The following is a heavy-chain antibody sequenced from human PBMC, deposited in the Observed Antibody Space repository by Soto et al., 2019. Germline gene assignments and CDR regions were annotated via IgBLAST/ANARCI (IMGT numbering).Heavy chain of an antibody. V-gene: IGHV1-3*01. CDR2: LNPDTGNT. D-gene: IGHD2-8*01. CDR1: GFTFSDNL. J-gene: IGHJ6*02. CDR3: AGALQSGCPRANGAFLV. Sequence: QVQLVQSGAELKKPGASVNISCTASGFTFSDNLINWVRQVTGQGLEWMGWLNPDTGNTRYSETFQGRVTISRDPFARIAYFERSGLENEDPGLYFRAGALQSGCPRANGAFLVLGQGT.